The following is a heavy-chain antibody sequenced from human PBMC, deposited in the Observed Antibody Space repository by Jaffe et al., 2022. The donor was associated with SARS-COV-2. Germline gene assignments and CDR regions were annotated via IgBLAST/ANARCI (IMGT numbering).Heavy chain of an antibody. CDR3: ARGDNSSSWYAGWFDP. CDR1: GYTFTSYA. D-gene: IGHD6-13*01. V-gene: IGHV1-3*01. CDR2: INAGNGNT. J-gene: IGHJ5*02. Sequence: QVQLVQSGAEVKKPGASVKVSCKASGYTFTSYAMHWVRQAPGQRLEWMGWINAGNGNTKYSQKFQGRVTITRDTSASTAYMELSSLRSEDTAVYYCARGDNSSSWYAGWFDPWGQGTLVTVSS.